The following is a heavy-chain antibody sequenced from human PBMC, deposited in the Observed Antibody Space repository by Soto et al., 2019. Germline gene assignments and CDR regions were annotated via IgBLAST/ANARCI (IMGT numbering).Heavy chain of an antibody. CDR2: IYYGGST. CDR3: ARRNDFWTPVLVVYYYGMDV. Sequence: QVQLQESGPGLVKPSETLSLTCTVSGGSVSSGSYYWSWIRQPPGTGLEWIGYIYYGGSTNYNPSLQSGVTTSVDTSKKHCSLQLSSVAAADTAVYYCARRNDFWTPVLVVYYYGMDVWGQGTTVTVSS. V-gene: IGHV4-61*03. D-gene: IGHD3-3*01. CDR1: GGSVSSGSYY. J-gene: IGHJ6*02.